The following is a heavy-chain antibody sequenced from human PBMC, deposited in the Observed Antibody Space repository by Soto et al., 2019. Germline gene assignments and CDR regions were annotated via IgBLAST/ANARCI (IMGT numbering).Heavy chain of an antibody. Sequence: GGTLRLSCAASGFTFSSYAMSWVRQAPGKGLEWVSGIGASGAGTYYADFVKGRFIISRDNSKNTLHLQMNSLRAEDTAVYYCARDSGYGSGASVNHYLDYWGHGTLVTGSS. J-gene: IGHJ4*01. D-gene: IGHD3-10*01. CDR3: ARDSGYGSGASVNHYLDY. V-gene: IGHV3-23*01. CDR1: GFTFSSYA. CDR2: IGASGAGT.